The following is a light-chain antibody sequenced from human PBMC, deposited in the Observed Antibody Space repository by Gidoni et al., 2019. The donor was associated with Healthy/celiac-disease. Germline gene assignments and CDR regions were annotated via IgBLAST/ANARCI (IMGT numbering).Light chain of an antibody. CDR1: QSMSSY. CDR2: AAS. CDR3: QQSYSTLIT. J-gene: IGKJ4*01. V-gene: IGKV1-39*01. Sequence: DIQMTQAPSSLSASVGDRVTITCRASQSMSSYLNWYQQKPGKAPKLLIYAASSLQSGVPSRFSGSGSGTAFTLTICSLQPEDFATYYCQQSYSTLITFGGGTKVEIK.